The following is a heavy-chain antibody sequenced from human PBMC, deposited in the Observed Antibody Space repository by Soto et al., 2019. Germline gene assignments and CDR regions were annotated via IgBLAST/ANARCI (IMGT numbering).Heavy chain of an antibody. V-gene: IGHV1-3*01. J-gene: IGHJ6*02. CDR3: ARAPPYSSSWYWYYYYYGMDV. Sequence: EASVKVSCKASGYTFTSYAMHWVRQAPGQRLEWMGWINAGNGNTKYSQKFQGRVTITRDTSASTAYMELSSLRSEDTAVYYCARAPPYSSSWYWYYYYYGMDVWGQGTTVTVSS. CDR1: GYTFTSYA. CDR2: INAGNGNT. D-gene: IGHD6-13*01.